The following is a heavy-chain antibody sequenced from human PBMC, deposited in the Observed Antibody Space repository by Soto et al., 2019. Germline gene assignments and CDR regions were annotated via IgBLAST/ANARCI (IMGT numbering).Heavy chain of an antibody. CDR1: GFTFSDYY. V-gene: IGHV3-11*06. CDR3: ARHHRYYDSSGYYYGEDYGMDV. D-gene: IGHD3-22*01. J-gene: IGHJ6*02. Sequence: GGSLRLSCAASGFTFSDYYMSWIRQAPGKGLEWVSYISSSSYTNYADSVKGRFTISRDNAKNSLYLQMNSLRAEDTAVYYCARHHRYYDSSGYYYGEDYGMDVWGQGTTVTVSS. CDR2: ISSSSYT.